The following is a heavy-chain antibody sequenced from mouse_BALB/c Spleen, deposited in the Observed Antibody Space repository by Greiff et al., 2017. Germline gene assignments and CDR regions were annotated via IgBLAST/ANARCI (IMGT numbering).Heavy chain of an antibody. CDR2: IRSKSNNYAT. V-gene: IGHV10-3*03. CDR1: GFTFNTYA. CDR3: VRELGVDYYAMDY. D-gene: IGHD4-1*01. J-gene: IGHJ4*01. Sequence: EVQLVESGGGLVQPKGSLKLSCAASGFTFNTYAMHWVCQAPGKGLEWVARIRSKSNNYATYYADSVKDRFTISRDDSQSMLYLQMNNLKTEDTAMYYCVRELGVDYYAMDYWGQGTSVTVSS.